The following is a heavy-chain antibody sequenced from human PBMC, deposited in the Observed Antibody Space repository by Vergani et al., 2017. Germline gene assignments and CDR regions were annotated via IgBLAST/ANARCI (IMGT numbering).Heavy chain of an antibody. CDR3: ARPQQQLRYWYFDL. Sequence: QLQLQESGPGLVKPSETLSLTCTVSGGSISSSSYYWGWIRQPPGKGLEWIGSIYYSGSTYYNPSRKSRVTISVDTSKNQFSLKLSSVTAADTAVYYCARPQQQLRYWYFDLWGRGTLVTVSS. CDR2: IYYSGST. J-gene: IGHJ2*01. CDR1: GGSISSSSYY. V-gene: IGHV4-39*01. D-gene: IGHD6-13*01.